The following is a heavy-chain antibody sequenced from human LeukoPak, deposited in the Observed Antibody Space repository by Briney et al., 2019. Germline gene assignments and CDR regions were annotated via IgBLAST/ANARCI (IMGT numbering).Heavy chain of an antibody. V-gene: IGHV3-15*07. Sequence: GGSLRLSCAASGFTFSTAPMNWVRQAPGKGLEWVGRIKSKADGGTADYAEPVKGRFTISRDDSQNMWYLQMNRLRTDDTAVYYRTTEASGSGWAFWGQGTLVPVSS. CDR3: TTEASGSGWAF. J-gene: IGHJ4*02. D-gene: IGHD6-19*01. CDR2: IKSKADGGTA. CDR1: GFTFSTAP.